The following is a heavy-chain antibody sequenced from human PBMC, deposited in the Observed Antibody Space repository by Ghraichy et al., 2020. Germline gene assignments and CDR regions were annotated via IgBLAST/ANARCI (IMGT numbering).Heavy chain of an antibody. CDR3: ARDIVVVPAAGHQQNYYYYGMDV. CDR1: GDSVSSNSAA. V-gene: IGHV6-1*01. D-gene: IGHD2-2*01. J-gene: IGHJ6*02. CDR2: TYYRSKWYN. Sequence: SETLSLTCAISGDSVSSNSAAWNWIRQSPSRGLEWLGRTYYRSKWYNDYAVSVKSRITINPDTSKNQFSLQLNSVTLEDTAVYYCARDIVVVPAAGHQQNYYYYGMDVWGQGTTVTVSS.